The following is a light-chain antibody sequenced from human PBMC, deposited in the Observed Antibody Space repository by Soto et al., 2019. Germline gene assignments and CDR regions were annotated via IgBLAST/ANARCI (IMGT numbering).Light chain of an antibody. CDR1: SSDVGGYNY. J-gene: IGLJ2*01. V-gene: IGLV2-14*03. Sequence: QSVLTQPASVSGSPGQSITISCTGTSSDVGGYNYVSWYQHHPGKAPKLMIYDVSNRPSGVSDRFSGSKSGNTASLTISGLQAEDGADYYCNSYTSSSTVVFGGGTKLTVL. CDR3: NSYTSSSTVV. CDR2: DVS.